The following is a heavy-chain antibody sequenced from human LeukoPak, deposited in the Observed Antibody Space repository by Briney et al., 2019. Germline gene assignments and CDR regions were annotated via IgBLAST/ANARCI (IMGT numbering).Heavy chain of an antibody. J-gene: IGHJ4*02. V-gene: IGHV4-59*08. CDR1: GGSISSYY. Sequence: PETLSLACTVSGGSISSYYWSWVRQPPGKGLEWIGHIYYSGSTRYNPSLTSRVTISVDTSKNPFSLRLSSVTAADTAVYYCARHRGSSSREIFDYWGQGTLVTVSS. D-gene: IGHD6-6*01. CDR3: ARHRGSSSREIFDY. CDR2: IYYSGST.